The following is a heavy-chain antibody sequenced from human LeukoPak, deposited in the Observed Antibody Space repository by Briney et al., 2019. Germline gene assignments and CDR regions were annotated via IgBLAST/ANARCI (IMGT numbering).Heavy chain of an antibody. CDR1: GFTFSSYG. CDR3: ARDLQLGDIVVVPGFPMDV. V-gene: IGHV3-30*02. D-gene: IGHD2-2*01. CDR2: IRYDGSNK. J-gene: IGHJ6*04. Sequence: GGSLRLSCAASGFTFSSYGMHWVRQAPGKGLEWVAFIRYDGSNKYYADSVKGRFTISRDNSKNTLYLQMNSLRAEDTAVYYCARDLQLGDIVVVPGFPMDVWGKGTTVPVSS.